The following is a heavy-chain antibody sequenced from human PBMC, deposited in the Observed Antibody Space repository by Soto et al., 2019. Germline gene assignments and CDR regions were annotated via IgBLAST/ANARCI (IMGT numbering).Heavy chain of an antibody. CDR2: INHSGST. CDR1: GGSFSGYY. V-gene: IGHV4-34*01. Sequence: SETLSLTCAVYGGSFSGYYWSWIRQPPGKGLEWIGEINHSGSTNYNPSLKSRVTISVDTSKNQFSLKLSSVTAADTAVYYCARGRGIQLWATYYYYYGMDVWGQGTTVTVSS. D-gene: IGHD5-18*01. CDR3: ARGRGIQLWATYYYYYGMDV. J-gene: IGHJ6*02.